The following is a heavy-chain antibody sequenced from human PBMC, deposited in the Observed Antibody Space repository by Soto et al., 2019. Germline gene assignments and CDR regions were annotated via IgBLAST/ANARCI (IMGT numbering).Heavy chain of an antibody. CDR2: MNPNSGNT. D-gene: IGHD6-13*01. Sequence: ASVKGSCKASGYTFTSYDINWVRQATGQGLEWMGWMNPNSGNTGYAQKFQGRVTMTRNTSISTAYMELSSLRSEDTAVYYCAGASIAAAGNYYYGMDVWGQGTTVTVSS. J-gene: IGHJ6*02. CDR3: AGASIAAAGNYYYGMDV. CDR1: GYTFTSYD. V-gene: IGHV1-8*01.